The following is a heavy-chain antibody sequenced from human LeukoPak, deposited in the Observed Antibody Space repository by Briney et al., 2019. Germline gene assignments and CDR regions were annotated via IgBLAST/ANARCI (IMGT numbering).Heavy chain of an antibody. D-gene: IGHD3-22*01. CDR2: ISSSSSFI. V-gene: IGHV3-21*06. CDR3: ATQGEHSYDSNRSGYFQH. J-gene: IGHJ1*01. Sequence: GGPLSLSCAASGSTFRIYSMKWARRAPGKALEWVSSISSSSSFIYYADSVKGRFTISRDNAKNSLYLQMNSLRAEDTAVYYCATQGEHSYDSNRSGYFQHWGQGTLVTVSS. CDR1: GSTFRIYS.